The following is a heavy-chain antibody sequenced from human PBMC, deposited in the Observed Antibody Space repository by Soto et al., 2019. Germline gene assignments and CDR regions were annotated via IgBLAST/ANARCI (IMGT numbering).Heavy chain of an antibody. CDR1: GYIFTAYS. Sequence: GASVKVSCKASGYIFTAYSMHWVRQAPGQGLEWMGVVNPSGGSTNYAQKFQGRITMTRDTSTSTVYMDLSSLTSEDTAVYYCAREENCSDSICHSEYFQRWGQGTLVTVSS. CDR2: VNPSGGST. D-gene: IGHD3-22*01. CDR3: AREENCSDSICHSEYFQR. J-gene: IGHJ1*01. V-gene: IGHV1-46*01.